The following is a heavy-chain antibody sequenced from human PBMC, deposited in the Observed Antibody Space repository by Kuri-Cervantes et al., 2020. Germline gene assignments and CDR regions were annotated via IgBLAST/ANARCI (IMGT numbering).Heavy chain of an antibody. CDR2: IYYSGST. J-gene: IGHJ4*02. Sequence: SETLSLTCTVSGGSVSSGSYYRSWIRQPPGKGLEWIGYIYYSGSTNYNPSLKSRVTISVDTSKNHFSLKLSSVTAADTAVYYCARDSSGIAVSDWGQGTLVTVSS. CDR1: GGSVSSGSYY. D-gene: IGHD6-19*01. CDR3: ARDSSGIAVSD. V-gene: IGHV4-61*01.